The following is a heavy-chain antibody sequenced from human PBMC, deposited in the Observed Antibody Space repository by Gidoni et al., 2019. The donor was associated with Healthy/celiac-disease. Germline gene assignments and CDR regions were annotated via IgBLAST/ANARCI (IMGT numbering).Heavy chain of an antibody. CDR3: ARFGVVTLHFDY. CDR2: IYYSGST. D-gene: IGHD3-3*01. J-gene: IGHJ4*02. V-gene: IGHV4-30-4*01. Sequence: QVQLQESGPGLVKPSQTLSLTCTVSGASISSGDYYWSWIRQPPGTGLEWIGYIYYSGSTYYNPALKSRVTISVDTSKNQFSLKLSSVTAADTAVYYCARFGVVTLHFDYWGQGTLVTVSS. CDR1: GASISSGDYY.